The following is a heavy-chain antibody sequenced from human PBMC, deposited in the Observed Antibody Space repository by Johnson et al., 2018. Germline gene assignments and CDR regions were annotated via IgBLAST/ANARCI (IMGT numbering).Heavy chain of an antibody. Sequence: VQLVQSGAEVKKPGESLKISCKDSGYSFSTYWIGWVRQMPGKGLEWMGSIYPGDSDTKYSPSFQGQVTISADKSIGTADLQGSSRKASDTAMYYCARQHSFPGDDALDIWGQGTMVTVSS. D-gene: IGHD4-17*01. J-gene: IGHJ3*02. V-gene: IGHV5-51*01. CDR1: GYSFSTYW. CDR2: IYPGDSDT. CDR3: ARQHSFPGDDALDI.